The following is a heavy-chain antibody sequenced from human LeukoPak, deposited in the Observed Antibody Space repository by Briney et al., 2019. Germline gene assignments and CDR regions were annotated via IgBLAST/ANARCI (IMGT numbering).Heavy chain of an antibody. V-gene: IGHV3-30*18. J-gene: IGHJ4*02. D-gene: IGHD6-13*01. CDR2: ISYDGSNK. Sequence: GGSLRLSCAASGFTFSSYGVHWVRQAPGKGLEWVAVISYDGSNKYYADSVKGRFTISRDNSKNTLYLQMNSLRAEDTAVYYCAKNAYSSSGNDFDYWGQGTLVTVSS. CDR1: GFTFSSYG. CDR3: AKNAYSSSGNDFDY.